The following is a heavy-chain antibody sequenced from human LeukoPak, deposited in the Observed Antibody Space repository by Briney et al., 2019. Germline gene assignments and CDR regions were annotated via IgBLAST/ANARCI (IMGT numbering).Heavy chain of an antibody. CDR3: ARLGSSSPSYWYFDL. CDR1: GYSFTSYW. D-gene: IGHD6-6*01. V-gene: IGHV5-51*01. J-gene: IGHJ2*01. CDR2: IYPGDSDT. Sequence: GESLKISCKGSGYSFTSYWIGWVRQMPGKGLEWMGIIYPGDSDTRYSPSFQGQVTISADKSISTAYLQWSSLKASDTAMYYCARLGSSSPSYWYFDLWGRGTLVTVSS.